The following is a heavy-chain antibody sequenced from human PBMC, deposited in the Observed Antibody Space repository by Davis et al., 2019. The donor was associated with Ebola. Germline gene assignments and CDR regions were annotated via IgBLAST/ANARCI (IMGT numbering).Heavy chain of an antibody. CDR3: ARDRYSDGSGYFFEQSH. D-gene: IGHD3-22*01. CDR2: ISPNNADT. CDR1: GYSFTGYY. V-gene: IGHV1-2*02. J-gene: IGHJ4*02. Sequence: ASVKVSCKASGYSFTGYYIHWVRQAPGQGLEWMGWISPNNADTKLAQRFQGRVTMTRDTSIGTAYMELSRLRSEDTAVYYCARDRYSDGSGYFFEQSHWGQGTLVTVS.